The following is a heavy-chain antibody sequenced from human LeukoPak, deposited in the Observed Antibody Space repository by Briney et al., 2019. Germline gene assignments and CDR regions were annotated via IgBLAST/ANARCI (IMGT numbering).Heavy chain of an antibody. J-gene: IGHJ4*02. CDR3: ARRPTIGGVIVFDY. CDR2: IIPIFGTA. D-gene: IGHD3-16*01. V-gene: IGHV1-69*13. CDR1: GGTFSSYA. Sequence: SVKVSCKASGGTFSSYAISWVRQAPGQGLEWMGGIIPIFGTANYAQKFQGRVTITADESTSTAYMELSSLRSEDTSVYYCARRPTIGGVIVFDYWGQGTLVTVSS.